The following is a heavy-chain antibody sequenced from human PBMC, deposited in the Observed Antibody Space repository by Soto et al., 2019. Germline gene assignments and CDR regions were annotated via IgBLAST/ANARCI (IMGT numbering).Heavy chain of an antibody. CDR3: ARDSGIGSGYFSISYYFDY. CDR2: IWYDGTNK. CDR1: GFTFSSNG. V-gene: IGHV3-33*01. J-gene: IGHJ4*02. D-gene: IGHD3-22*01. Sequence: QVQLVESGGGVVQPGRSLRLSCAASGFTFSSNGMHWVRQAPGKGLEWVAIIWYDGTNKYYVDSVKGRFTISRDNSKNTLYLQMNSLSAEDTAVYYCARDSGIGSGYFSISYYFDYWGQGTLVTVSS.